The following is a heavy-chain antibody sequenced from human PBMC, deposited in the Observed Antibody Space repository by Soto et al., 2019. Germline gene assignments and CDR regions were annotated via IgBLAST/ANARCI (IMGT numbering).Heavy chain of an antibody. Sequence: ASVKVSCKASGYTFTGYYMHWVRQAPGQGLEWMGWINPNSGGTNYAQKFQGWVTMTRDTSISTAYMELGRLRSDDTAVYYCARGPRIAVAATRWFDPWGQGTLVTVSS. CDR3: ARGPRIAVAATRWFDP. V-gene: IGHV1-2*04. J-gene: IGHJ5*02. CDR1: GYTFTGYY. CDR2: INPNSGGT. D-gene: IGHD6-19*01.